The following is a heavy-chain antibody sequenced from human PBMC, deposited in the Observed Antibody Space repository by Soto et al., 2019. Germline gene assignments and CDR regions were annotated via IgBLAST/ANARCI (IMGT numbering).Heavy chain of an antibody. CDR3: TTGIFAIVLVPAARAY. CDR2: IKSKTDGGTT. J-gene: IGHJ4*02. CDR1: SVSNAW. V-gene: IGHV3-15*07. D-gene: IGHD2-2*01. Sequence: SVSNAWMNWVRPAPGKGLEWVGRIKSKTDGGTTDYAAPVKGRFTISRDDSKNTLYLQMNSLKTEDTAVYYCTTGIFAIVLVPAARAYWGQGTLVTVSS.